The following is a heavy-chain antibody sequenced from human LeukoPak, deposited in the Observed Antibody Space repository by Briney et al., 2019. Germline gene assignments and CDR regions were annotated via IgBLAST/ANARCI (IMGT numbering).Heavy chain of an antibody. V-gene: IGHV4-59*01. Sequence: PSETLSLTCTVSGGSISSYYWSWIRQPPGKGLEWIGYIYYSGSTNYNPSLKSRVTISVDTSKNQFSLKLSSVTAADTAVYYCARGYYDFWSGSIVLNYFDYWGQGTLVTVSS. CDR1: GGSISSYY. CDR2: IYYSGST. J-gene: IGHJ4*02. CDR3: ARGYYDFWSGSIVLNYFDY. D-gene: IGHD3-3*01.